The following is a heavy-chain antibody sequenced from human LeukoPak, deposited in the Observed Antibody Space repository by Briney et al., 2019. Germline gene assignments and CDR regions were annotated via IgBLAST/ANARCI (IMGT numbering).Heavy chain of an antibody. J-gene: IGHJ4*02. V-gene: IGHV1-18*01. CDR2: ISACNGNT. Sequence: GASVKVSCKASGYTFTSYGISWVRQAPGQGLEWMGWISACNGNTNYAQKLQGRVTMTTDTSTSTAYMELRSLRSDDTAVYYCARGLRYFDWSLGYDYWGQGTLVTVSS. CDR1: GYTFTSYG. D-gene: IGHD3-9*01. CDR3: ARGLRYFDWSLGYDY.